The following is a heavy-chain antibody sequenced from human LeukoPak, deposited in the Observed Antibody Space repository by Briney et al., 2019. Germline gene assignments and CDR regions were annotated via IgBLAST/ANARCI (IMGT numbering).Heavy chain of an antibody. V-gene: IGHV3-21*01. CDR1: GFTFSSYS. CDR2: ISSSSSYI. CDR3: ARDGSGHYYYYYMDV. J-gene: IGHJ6*03. Sequence: GGSLRLSCAASGFTFSSYSMNWVRQAPGKGLEWVSSISSSSSYIYYADSVKGRFTISRDNAKNSLYLQMNSLRAEDTAVYYCARDGSGHYYYYYMDVWGKGTTVTISS. D-gene: IGHD3-10*01.